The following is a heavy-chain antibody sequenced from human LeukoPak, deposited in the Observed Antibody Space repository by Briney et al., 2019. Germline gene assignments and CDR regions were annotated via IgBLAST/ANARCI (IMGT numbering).Heavy chain of an antibody. CDR1: GLTVSSNY. D-gene: IGHD6-13*01. J-gene: IGHJ4*02. CDR2: IYSGGST. Sequence: PGGSLRLSCAASGLTVSSNYMSWVRQAPGKGLEWVSVIYSGGSTYYADSVKGRFTISRDNSKNTLYLQMNSLRAEDTAVYYCAREAAAGSEYYFDYWGQGTLVTVSS. V-gene: IGHV3-66*01. CDR3: AREAAAGSEYYFDY.